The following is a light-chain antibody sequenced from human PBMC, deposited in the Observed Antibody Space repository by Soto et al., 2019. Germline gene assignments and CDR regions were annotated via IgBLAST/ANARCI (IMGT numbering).Light chain of an antibody. CDR3: MQRIHVPIT. V-gene: IGKV2D-29*01. J-gene: IGKJ5*01. CDR2: DAF. Sequence: DVVLTQATLSLSVTPGQPASMSCKSSQSLLYRDGKTYLYWYLQRPGQPPHLLIYDAFNRFSVVPDRFSGSGLWTDFTLKISRVEAEVVGCYYCMQRIHVPITFGQGTRLQIK. CDR1: QSLLYRDGKTY.